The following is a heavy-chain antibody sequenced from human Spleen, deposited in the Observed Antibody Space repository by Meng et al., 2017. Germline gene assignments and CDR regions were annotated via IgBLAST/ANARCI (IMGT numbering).Heavy chain of an antibody. CDR2: IYTGGST. D-gene: IGHD5-24*01. CDR1: GFTFVNDT. Sequence: GGSLRLSCVACGFTFVNDTIHWVRQGLGKGLEWVSVIYTGGSTNYADSVRGRFTISRDNSKNTVYLQMNSLRPDDTAVYYCARLMGCGQG. J-gene: IGHJ4*02. V-gene: IGHV3-66*02. CDR3: ARLMG.